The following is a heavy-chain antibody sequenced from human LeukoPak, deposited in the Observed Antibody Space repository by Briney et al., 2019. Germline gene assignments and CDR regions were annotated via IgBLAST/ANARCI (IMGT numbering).Heavy chain of an antibody. CDR1: GGSISSRSHY. J-gene: IGHJ4*02. Sequence: PSETLSLTCTVSGGSISSRSHYWVWIRQPPGKGLEWLGSIYYSGSTSYNPSLKRRITISVDTSKNQFSLKLSAVTAADTAVYYCARRIDLAGSTFDYWAREPLTPSPQ. CDR2: IYYSGST. V-gene: IGHV4-39*01. D-gene: IGHD3-9*01. CDR3: ARRIDLAGSTFDY.